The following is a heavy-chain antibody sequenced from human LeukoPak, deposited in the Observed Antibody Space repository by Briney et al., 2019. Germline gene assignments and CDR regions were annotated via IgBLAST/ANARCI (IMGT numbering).Heavy chain of an antibody. CDR1: GDSISSRTYY. D-gene: IGHD1-26*01. CDR2: IHYSGTT. CDR3: ARGSPAPDY. V-gene: IGHV4-61*05. Sequence: PSETLSLTCTVSGDSISSRTYYWGWIRQPPGKGLEWIGYIHYSGTTHYNPSLEGRVTISVDTSKNQFSLKLSSVTAADTAVYYCARGSPAPDYWGKGTLVTVSS. J-gene: IGHJ4*02.